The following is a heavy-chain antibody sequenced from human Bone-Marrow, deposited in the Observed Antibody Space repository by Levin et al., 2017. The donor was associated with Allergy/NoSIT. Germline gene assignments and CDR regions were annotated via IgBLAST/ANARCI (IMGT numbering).Heavy chain of an antibody. CDR1: GYTFTSYG. V-gene: IGHV1-18*01. CDR2: ISAYNGNT. Sequence: GASVKVSCKASGYTFTSYGISWVRQAPGQGLEWMGWISAYNGNTNYAQKLQGRVTMTTDTSTSTAYMELRSLRSDDTAVYYCARDRLDFWSGYYPKPYYYYDYMDVWGKGTTVTVSS. CDR3: ARDRLDFWSGYYPKPYYYYDYMDV. J-gene: IGHJ6*03. D-gene: IGHD3-3*01.